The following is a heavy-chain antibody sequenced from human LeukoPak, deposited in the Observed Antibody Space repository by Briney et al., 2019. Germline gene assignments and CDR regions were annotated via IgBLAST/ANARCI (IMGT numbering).Heavy chain of an antibody. CDR2: IYYSGST. J-gene: IGHJ4*02. Sequence: SETLSLTCTVSGGSISSGDYYWSWIRQPPGKGLEWIGYIYYSGSTYYNPSLESRVTISVDTSKNLFSLKLSSVTAADTAVYYCVRDGRYSYGRKIDYWGQGTLVTVSS. CDR3: VRDGRYSYGRKIDY. D-gene: IGHD5-18*01. CDR1: GGSISSGDYY. V-gene: IGHV4-30-4*08.